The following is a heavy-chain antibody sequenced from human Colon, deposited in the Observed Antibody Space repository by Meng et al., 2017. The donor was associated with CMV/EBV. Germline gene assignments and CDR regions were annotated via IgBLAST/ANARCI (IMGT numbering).Heavy chain of an antibody. D-gene: IGHD6-19*01. CDR2: IYPGGST. V-gene: IGHV3-66*02. Sequence: EVHLVESGGGLVQPGGSLRLSCAISGFTVSSHFMSWVRQAPGKGLEWVSVIYPGGSTYYADSVQGRFTISRDNSKNTLILQMNSLRGEDTAVYYCVRGTTSGWFGVSWGQGTLVTVSS. CDR3: VRGTTSGWFGVS. CDR1: GFTVSSHF. J-gene: IGHJ5*02.